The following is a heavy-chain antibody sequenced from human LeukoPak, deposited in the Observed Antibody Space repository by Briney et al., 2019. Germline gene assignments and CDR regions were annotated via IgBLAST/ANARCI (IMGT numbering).Heavy chain of an antibody. Sequence: SETLSLTCTVSSGISSDYWNWIRQPPGKGLEWIGYMYYSGTTKYNPSLKSRVTISVDTSKNQFSLKLSSVTAADTAVYYCARDGTQLATSGYYYDSSGYGGFDYWGQGTLVTVSS. CDR3: ARDGTQLATSGYYYDSSGYGGFDY. D-gene: IGHD3-22*01. V-gene: IGHV4-59*12. J-gene: IGHJ4*02. CDR2: MYYSGTT. CDR1: SGISSDY.